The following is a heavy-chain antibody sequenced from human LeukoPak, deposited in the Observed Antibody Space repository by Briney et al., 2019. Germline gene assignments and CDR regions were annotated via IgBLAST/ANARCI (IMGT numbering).Heavy chain of an antibody. V-gene: IGHV4-59*01. CDR2: IYYSGST. D-gene: IGHD4-17*01. CDR1: GGSISSYY. CDR3: AREATVTTRRSDYYYYYMDV. Sequence: SETLSLTCTVSGGSISSYYWSWIRQPPGKGLEWIGYIYYSGSTNYNPSLKSRVTISVDTSKNQFSLKLSSVTAADTAVYYCAREATVTTRRSDYYYYYMDVWGKGTTVTISS. J-gene: IGHJ6*03.